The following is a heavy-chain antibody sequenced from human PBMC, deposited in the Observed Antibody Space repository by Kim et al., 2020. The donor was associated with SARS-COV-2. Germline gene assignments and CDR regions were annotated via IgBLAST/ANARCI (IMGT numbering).Heavy chain of an antibody. CDR1: GFTFRTYA. J-gene: IGHJ4*02. D-gene: IGHD5-18*01. V-gene: IGHV3-23*01. CDR3: AKRFPREYSYGLFDY. Sequence: GGSLRLSCAGSGFTFRTYAMSWVRQAPGKGLEWVSTIDETGTDPYYADSVKGRFTISRDNSKNTLHLQMHSLRADDTAVYYCAKRFPREYSYGLFDYWGQGTLVTVSS. CDR2: IDETGTDP.